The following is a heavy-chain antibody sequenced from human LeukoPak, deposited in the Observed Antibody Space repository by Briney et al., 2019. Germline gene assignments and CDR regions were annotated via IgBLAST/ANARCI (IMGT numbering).Heavy chain of an antibody. CDR2: ISGSGGST. J-gene: IGHJ4*02. CDR3: AKSFLQLLYFNDY. D-gene: IGHD2-2*02. V-gene: IGHV3-23*01. Sequence: GGSLRLSCAVSGFTFSSYAMSWVRQAPGKGLEWVSAISGSGGSTYYADSVKGRFTISRDNSKNTLYLQMNSLRAEDTAVYYCAKSFLQLLYFNDYWGQGTLVTVSS. CDR1: GFTFSSYA.